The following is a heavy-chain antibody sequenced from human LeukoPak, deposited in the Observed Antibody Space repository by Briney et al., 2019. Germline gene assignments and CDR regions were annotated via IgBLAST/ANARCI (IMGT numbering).Heavy chain of an antibody. V-gene: IGHV2-5*02. J-gene: IGHJ4*02. Sequence: AQTLTLTCTLXXXSLXTSGVGXXXXXXPPGXALEWLSLIYWDDDKRYSPSLKRRRTITKETCKKQGVVTMRKMDPVDTATYYCAHKGPYYGSGVIAYWGPGTLVTVSS. D-gene: IGHD3-10*01. CDR1: XXSLXTSGVG. CDR3: AHKGPYYGSGVIAY. CDR2: IYWDDDK.